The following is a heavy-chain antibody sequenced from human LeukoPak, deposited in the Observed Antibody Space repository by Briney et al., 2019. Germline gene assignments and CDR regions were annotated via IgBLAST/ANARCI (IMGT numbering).Heavy chain of an antibody. D-gene: IGHD1-26*01. CDR2: ISGSGGST. V-gene: IGHV3-23*01. Sequence: GGSLRLSCAASRFTFSTYAMSWVRQAPGKGLEWVSAISGSGGSTYYADSVKGRFTISRDNSKNTLYLQMNSLRAEDTAVYYCAREVRAVSGSYSAAFDIWGQGTMVTVSS. CDR3: AREVRAVSGSYSAAFDI. J-gene: IGHJ3*02. CDR1: RFTFSTYA.